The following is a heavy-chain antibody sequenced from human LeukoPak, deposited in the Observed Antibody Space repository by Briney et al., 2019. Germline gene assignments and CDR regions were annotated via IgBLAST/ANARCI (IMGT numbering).Heavy chain of an antibody. CDR3: ARGFDFWSGYSSGFDY. CDR2: ISSSSSYI. D-gene: IGHD3-3*01. J-gene: IGHJ4*02. Sequence: GGSLRLSCAGSGFNFGDYYMSWIRQAPGKGLEWVSSISSSSSYIYYADSVKGRFTISRDNAKNSLYLQMNSLRAEDTAVYYCARGFDFWSGYSSGFDYWGQGTLVTVSS. CDR1: GFNFGDYY. V-gene: IGHV3-11*06.